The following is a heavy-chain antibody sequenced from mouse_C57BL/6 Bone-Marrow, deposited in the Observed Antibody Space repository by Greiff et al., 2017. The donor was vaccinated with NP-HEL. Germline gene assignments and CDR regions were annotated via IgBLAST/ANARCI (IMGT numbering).Heavy chain of an antibody. J-gene: IGHJ3*01. CDR1: GYTFTSYD. D-gene: IGHD1-1*01. V-gene: IGHV1-85*01. CDR3: ARLSYYYYGRAWFAY. Sequence: VMLVESGPELVKPGASVKLSCKASGYTFTSYDINWVKQRPGQGLEWIGWIYPRDGSTKYTEKFKGKATLTVDTSSSTAYMELHSLTSEDSAVYFCARLSYYYYGRAWFAYWGQGTLVTVSA. CDR2: IYPRDGST.